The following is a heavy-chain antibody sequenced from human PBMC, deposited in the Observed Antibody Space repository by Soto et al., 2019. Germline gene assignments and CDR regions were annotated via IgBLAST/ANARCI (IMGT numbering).Heavy chain of an antibody. J-gene: IGHJ6*02. V-gene: IGHV4-59*08. CDR1: GGSITNYY. D-gene: IGHD3-10*01. CDR3: ARHGFGSLHGLVDV. CDR2: IQYNGYS. Sequence: QVQLQESGPGLVKPSETLSLTCTVSGGSITNYYCSWFRQPPGKGLEWIGYIQYNGYSAYNLSLKRQVTMSMDTSKTKFSLMLESVTATDTAVYYCARHGFGSLHGLVDVWGQGTTVIVSS.